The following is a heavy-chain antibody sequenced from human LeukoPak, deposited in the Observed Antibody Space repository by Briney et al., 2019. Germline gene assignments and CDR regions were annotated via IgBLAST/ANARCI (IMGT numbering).Heavy chain of an antibody. Sequence: QTGGSLRLSCAASGFTFSSYDMSWVRQAPGKGLEWVSAISGSGDSTYYADSVKGRFTISRDNSKNTLYLQMSSLRAEDTAVYYCAKDRVGAILYFDYWGQGTLVTVSS. V-gene: IGHV3-23*01. D-gene: IGHD1-26*01. J-gene: IGHJ4*02. CDR2: ISGSGDST. CDR1: GFTFSSYD. CDR3: AKDRVGAILYFDY.